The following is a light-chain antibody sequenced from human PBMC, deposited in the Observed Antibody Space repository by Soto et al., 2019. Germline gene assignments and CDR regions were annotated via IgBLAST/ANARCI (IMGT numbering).Light chain of an antibody. CDR1: SSDVGGYNY. CDR2: DVS. Sequence: QSALTQPASVSGSPGQSITISCTGTSSDVGGYNYVSWYQQHPGKAPTLMIYDVSNRPSGVSNRVSGSKSGNTASLTISGPEAQYEADYYWSSYTSSSNYVFAPGTKLTVL. CDR3: SSYTSSSNYV. J-gene: IGLJ1*01. V-gene: IGLV2-14*01.